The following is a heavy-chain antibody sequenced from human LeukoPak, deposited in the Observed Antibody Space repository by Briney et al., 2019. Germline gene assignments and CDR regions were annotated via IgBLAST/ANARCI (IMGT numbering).Heavy chain of an antibody. J-gene: IGHJ6*03. Sequence: PSETLSLTCTVSGGSISSYYWSWIRQPAGKGLEWIGRIYTSGSTNYNPSPKSRVTMSVDTSKNQFSLKLSSVTAADTAVYYCARVYYGSGSLPYMDVWGKGTTVTISS. D-gene: IGHD3-10*01. CDR2: IYTSGST. CDR3: ARVYYGSGSLPYMDV. CDR1: GGSISSYY. V-gene: IGHV4-4*07.